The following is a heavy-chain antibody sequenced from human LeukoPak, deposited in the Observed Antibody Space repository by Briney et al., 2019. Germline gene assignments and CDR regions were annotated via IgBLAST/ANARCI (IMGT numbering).Heavy chain of an antibody. J-gene: IGHJ5*02. CDR1: GGSINSSNW. D-gene: IGHD2-21*02. CDR2: IFHSATT. V-gene: IGHV4-4*02. Sequence: SGTLSLTCAVSGGSINSSNWWSWVRQPPGKGLEWIGEIFHSATTNYNPSLKSRVTISVDKSKNHFSLKLSSVTAADTAVYYCARGVVVTAIRPNWFDPWGQGTLVTVSS. CDR3: ARGVVVTAIRPNWFDP.